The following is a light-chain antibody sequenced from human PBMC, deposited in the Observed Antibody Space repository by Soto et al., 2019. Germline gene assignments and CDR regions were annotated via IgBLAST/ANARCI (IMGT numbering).Light chain of an antibody. V-gene: IGLV1-47*01. CDR2: RSD. Sequence: QLVLTQPPSASGTPGQRVTISCSGSSSNIGSNHVYWYQQFPGMAPKLLMYRSDQRPTGVPDRLSGSKSGTSASLAISGLRPDDEADYYCSARDDILSGVVFGGGTKLTVL. CDR1: SSNIGSNH. J-gene: IGLJ2*01. CDR3: SARDDILSGVV.